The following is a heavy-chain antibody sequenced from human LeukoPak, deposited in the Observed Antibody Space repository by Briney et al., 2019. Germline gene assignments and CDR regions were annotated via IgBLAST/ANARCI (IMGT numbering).Heavy chain of an antibody. J-gene: IGHJ4*02. Sequence: PSETLSLTCAVSGYSISSGYYRGWIRQPPGKGLEWIGTFHHPGTTYYNPSLGSRLTISVDTSKNQFSLRLNSVTAADTAVYFCARDPGYTANWNYFDYWGQGALVTVSS. CDR3: ARDPGYTANWNYFDY. V-gene: IGHV4-38-2*02. CDR2: FHHPGTT. D-gene: IGHD1-20*01. CDR1: GYSISSGYY.